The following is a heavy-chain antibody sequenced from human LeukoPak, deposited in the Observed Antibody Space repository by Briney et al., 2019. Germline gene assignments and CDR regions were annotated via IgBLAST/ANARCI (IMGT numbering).Heavy chain of an antibody. J-gene: IGHJ3*02. CDR3: AREGYSSSFNRAFDI. Sequence: ASVKVSCEASGGTFSSYAISWVRQAPGQGLEWMGGIIPIFGTANYAQKFQGRVTITTDESTSTAYMELSSLRSEDTAVYYCAREGYSSSFNRAFDIWGQGTMVTVSS. CDR1: GGTFSSYA. CDR2: IIPIFGTA. D-gene: IGHD6-6*01. V-gene: IGHV1-69*05.